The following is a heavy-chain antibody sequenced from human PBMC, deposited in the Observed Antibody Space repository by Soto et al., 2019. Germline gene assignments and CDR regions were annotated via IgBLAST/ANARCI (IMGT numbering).Heavy chain of an antibody. CDR1: GFSFTSYG. Sequence: ASVKVSCKASGFSFTSYGISWVRRAPGQGREWMGGIIPIFGTANYAQKFQGRVTITADESTSTAYMELSSLRSEDTAVYYCARGETDRSGRGNYYYGMDVWGQGTTVTVSS. J-gene: IGHJ6*02. CDR2: IIPIFGTA. D-gene: IGHD3-22*01. CDR3: ARGETDRSGRGNYYYGMDV. V-gene: IGHV1-69*13.